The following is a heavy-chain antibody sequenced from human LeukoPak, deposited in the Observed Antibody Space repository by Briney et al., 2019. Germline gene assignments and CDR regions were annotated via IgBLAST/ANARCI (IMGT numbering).Heavy chain of an antibody. CDR1: GGSISSHY. D-gene: IGHD2-2*01. J-gene: IGHJ5*02. Sequence: PSETLSLTCTVSGGSISSHYWSWIRQPAGKGLEWIGRIYTSGSTNYNPSLKSRVTMSVDTSKNQFSLKLSYVTAADTAVYSCARGVVPAAYPGNWFDPWGQGTLVTVSS. V-gene: IGHV4-4*07. CDR3: ARGVVPAAYPGNWFDP. CDR2: IYTSGST.